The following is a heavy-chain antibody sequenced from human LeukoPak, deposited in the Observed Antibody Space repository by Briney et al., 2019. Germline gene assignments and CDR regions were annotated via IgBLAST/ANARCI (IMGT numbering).Heavy chain of an antibody. Sequence: SETLSLTCAVYDGSFSGYYWSWIRQSPGRGLEWIGEINHRGSTNYNPSLKSRVTMFADTSKSQVSLQLTSVTAADTGVYFCARRRQLRPGFWFESWGQGTPVTVSS. CDR2: INHRGST. V-gene: IGHV4-34*01. CDR3: ARRRQLRPGFWFES. D-gene: IGHD1-1*01. J-gene: IGHJ5*01. CDR1: DGSFSGYY.